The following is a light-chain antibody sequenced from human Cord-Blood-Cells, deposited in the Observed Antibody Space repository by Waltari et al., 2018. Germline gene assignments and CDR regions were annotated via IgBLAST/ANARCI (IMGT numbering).Light chain of an antibody. CDR3: AAWDDSLSGWV. CDR2: RNN. CDR1: SSNIGSNY. Sequence: QSVLTQPPSASGTPGQRVTISCSGSSSNIGSNYVYWYQQHPGPAPNLLIYRNNQRPSGVPARFSGSTSGTSASLAISGRRSEDEADYYCAAWDDSLSGWVFGGGTKLTVL. V-gene: IGLV1-47*01. J-gene: IGLJ3*02.